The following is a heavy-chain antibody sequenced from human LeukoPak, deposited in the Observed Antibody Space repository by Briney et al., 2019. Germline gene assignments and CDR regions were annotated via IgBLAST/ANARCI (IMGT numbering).Heavy chain of an antibody. CDR3: ARLGSYYDSSGYYFSRTFDY. D-gene: IGHD3-22*01. CDR2: ISSSGSTI. Sequence: GGSLRLSCAASGFTFSSYEMNWVRQAPGKGLEWVSYISSSGSTIYYADSVKGRFTISRDNAKNSLYLQMNSLRAEDTAVYYCARLGSYYDSSGYYFSRTFDYWGQGTLVTVSS. V-gene: IGHV3-48*03. CDR1: GFTFSSYE. J-gene: IGHJ4*02.